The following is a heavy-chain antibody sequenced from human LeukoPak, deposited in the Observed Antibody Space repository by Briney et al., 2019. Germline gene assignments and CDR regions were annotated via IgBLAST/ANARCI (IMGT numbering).Heavy chain of an antibody. D-gene: IGHD5-18*01. Sequence: GGSLRLSCAASGFTVSSNYMSWVRQAPGKGLEWVSVIYSGGSTYYADSVKGRFTISRDNSKNTLYLQMNSLRAEDTAVYYCARAVAYSYGFDYWGQGTLVTVSS. CDR1: GFTVSSNY. CDR3: ARAVAYSYGFDY. V-gene: IGHV3-53*01. J-gene: IGHJ4*02. CDR2: IYSGGST.